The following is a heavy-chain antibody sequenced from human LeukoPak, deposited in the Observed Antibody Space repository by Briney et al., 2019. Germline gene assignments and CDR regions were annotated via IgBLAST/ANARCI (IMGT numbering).Heavy chain of an antibody. Sequence: PGGSLRLSCAASGFTVTRNYMTWFRQAPGKGLEWVGFIRSKAYGGTTEYAASVKGRFTISRDDSKSIAYLQMNSLKTEDTAVYYCTRARYWGQGTLVTVSS. CDR1: GFTVTRNY. CDR2: IRSKAYGGTT. V-gene: IGHV3-49*03. J-gene: IGHJ4*02. CDR3: TRARY.